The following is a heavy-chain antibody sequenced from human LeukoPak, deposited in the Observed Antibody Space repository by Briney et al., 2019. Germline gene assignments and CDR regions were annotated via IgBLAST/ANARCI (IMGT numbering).Heavy chain of an antibody. D-gene: IGHD4-11*01. Sequence: GGSLRLSCVVSGFTFSDYAMNWVRQAPGKGLEWVSTFKTKYSQVYYAESVRGRFTISTDNSEKTVYLQMNSLRAEDTALYYCARSVPDYTRFDYWGQGALVTVSS. V-gene: IGHV3-23*05. CDR1: GFTFSDYA. J-gene: IGHJ4*02. CDR3: ARSVPDYTRFDY. CDR2: FKTKYSQV.